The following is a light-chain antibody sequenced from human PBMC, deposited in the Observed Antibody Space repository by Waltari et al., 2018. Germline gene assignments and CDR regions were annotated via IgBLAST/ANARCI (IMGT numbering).Light chain of an antibody. CDR2: AAS. CDR1: QSISSY. CDR3: QQSYSTPRIT. Sequence: DIQMPQSPSSLSASVGARVTITCRASQSISSYLNWYQQKPGKAPKLLIYAASSLQSGVPSRFSGSGSGTDFTLTISSLQPEDFATYYCQQSYSTPRITFGPGTKVDIK. J-gene: IGKJ3*01. V-gene: IGKV1-39*01.